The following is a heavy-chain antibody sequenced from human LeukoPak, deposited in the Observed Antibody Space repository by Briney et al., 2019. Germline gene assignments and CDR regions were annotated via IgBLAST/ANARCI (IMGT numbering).Heavy chain of an antibody. CDR1: GFTFSSYA. Sequence: GGSLRLSCAASGFTFSSYAMHWVRQAPGKGLEWVAVISYDESNKYYADSVKGRFTITRDNSKNTLYLQMNSLRAEDTAVYYCARMDYYDSSGNDAFDIWGQGTMVTVSS. CDR2: ISYDESNK. J-gene: IGHJ3*02. V-gene: IGHV3-30-3*01. CDR3: ARMDYYDSSGNDAFDI. D-gene: IGHD3-22*01.